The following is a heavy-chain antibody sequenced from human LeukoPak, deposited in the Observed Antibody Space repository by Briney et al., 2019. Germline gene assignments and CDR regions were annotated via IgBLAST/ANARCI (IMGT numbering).Heavy chain of an antibody. Sequence: GGSLRLSCAASGFTVSSNYMSWVRQAPGKGLEWVSVIYSGGSTYYADSVKGRFTISRDNSKNTLYLQMNSLRAEDTAVCYCARSYSSSSNWFDPWGQGTLVTVSS. D-gene: IGHD6-6*01. J-gene: IGHJ5*02. CDR1: GFTVSSNY. CDR3: ARSYSSSSNWFDP. V-gene: IGHV3-53*01. CDR2: IYSGGST.